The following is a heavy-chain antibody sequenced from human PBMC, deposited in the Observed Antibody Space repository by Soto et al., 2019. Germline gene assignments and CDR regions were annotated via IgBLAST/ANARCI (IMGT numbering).Heavy chain of an antibody. CDR1: GFTFSSYT. Sequence: GGSLRLSCSSSGFTFSSYTLHWVRQTPGRGLQWVAVISYDGSNKYYADSVRGRFTISRDNSNSTLYLQMNSLRADDSAVYYCVVASMWTGKGLEYWGPGARVTVSS. D-gene: IGHD3-10*02. V-gene: IGHV3-30-3*02. CDR3: VVASMWTGKGLEY. J-gene: IGHJ4*02. CDR2: ISYDGSNK.